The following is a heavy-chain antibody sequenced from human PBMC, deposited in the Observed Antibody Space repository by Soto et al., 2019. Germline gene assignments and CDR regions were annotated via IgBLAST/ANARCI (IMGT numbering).Heavy chain of an antibody. Sequence: PGGSLRLSCEASGFTFSAYWRSWVRQAPGKGLEWVANIMQDGSQKYLVDSVKGRFTISRDNAKNSLYLQMNSLRAEDTAVYHCAKNQGVELVPLATVDWFDPWGQGSVVTVYS. J-gene: IGHJ5*02. V-gene: IGHV3-7*01. CDR2: IMQDGSQK. D-gene: IGHD1-26*01. CDR3: AKNQGVELVPLATVDWFDP. CDR1: GFTFSAYW.